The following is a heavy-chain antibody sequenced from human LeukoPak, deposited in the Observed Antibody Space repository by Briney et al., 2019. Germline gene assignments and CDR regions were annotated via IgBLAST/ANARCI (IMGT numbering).Heavy chain of an antibody. Sequence: PGKSLRLSCAASGFTFDDYAMHWVRQRPGGGLEWVSGFTWNSRGIDYADSVKGRFTISRDNAQNFLFLHMSRLRAEDTASYYRVKAPNSYGSSRTFFDFWGQGTLVTVSS. CDR2: FTWNSRGI. D-gene: IGHD6-6*01. CDR1: GFTFDDYA. CDR3: VKAPNSYGSSRTFFDF. V-gene: IGHV3-9*01. J-gene: IGHJ4*02.